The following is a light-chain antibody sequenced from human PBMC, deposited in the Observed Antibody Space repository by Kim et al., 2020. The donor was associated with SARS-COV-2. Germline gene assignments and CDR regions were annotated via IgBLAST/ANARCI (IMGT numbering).Light chain of an antibody. V-gene: IGKV2-28*01. CDR1: QSLLHSNGYNY. J-gene: IGKJ4*01. CDR3: MQALQPLT. CDR2: LGS. Sequence: EPASISCMSSQSLLHSNGYNYLDWYLQKPGQSPQLLIYLGSNRASGVPDRFSGSGSGTDFTLKISRVEAEDVGVYYCMQALQPLTFGGGTKVDIK.